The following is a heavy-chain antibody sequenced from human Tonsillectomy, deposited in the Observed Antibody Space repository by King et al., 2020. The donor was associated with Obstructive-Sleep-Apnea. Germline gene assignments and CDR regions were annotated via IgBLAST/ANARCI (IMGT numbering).Heavy chain of an antibody. CDR1: GGSISSSDYY. V-gene: IGHV4-39*07. CDR3: ARESYCGRDCYYFRRNAYFDY. D-gene: IGHD2-21*02. CDR2: IYYSGST. Sequence: QLQESGPGLVKPSETLSLTCTVSGGSISSSDYYWGWIRQPPGKGLEWIGTIYYSGSTYYNPSLESRVTISVDTSKSQFSLKLSSVTAADTAMYYCARESYCGRDCYYFRRNAYFDYWGKGTLVTVSS. J-gene: IGHJ4*02.